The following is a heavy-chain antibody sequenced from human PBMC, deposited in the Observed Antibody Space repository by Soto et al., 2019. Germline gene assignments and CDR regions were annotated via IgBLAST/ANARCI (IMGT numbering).Heavy chain of an antibody. CDR3: ARGSWNDLHHWVEH. J-gene: IGHJ5*02. D-gene: IGHD1-1*01. Sequence: PSETLSLTCTVSGGSISTYYWSWIRQPPGKGLEWIGYIYYSGSTNYNPSLNSRVTISVDTSKNQFSLKLSSVTAADTAVYYCARGSWNDLHHWVEHWGKGTLVT. CDR2: IYYSGST. CDR1: GGSISTYY. V-gene: IGHV4-59*01.